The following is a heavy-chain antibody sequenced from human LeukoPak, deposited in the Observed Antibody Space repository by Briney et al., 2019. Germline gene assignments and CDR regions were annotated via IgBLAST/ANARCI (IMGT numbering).Heavy chain of an antibody. CDR2: INHSGST. V-gene: IGHV4-34*01. Sequence: PSETLSLTCAVYGGSFSGYYWSWIRQPPGKGLEWIGEINHSGSTNYNPSLKSRVTISVDTSKNQFSLKLSSVTAADTAAYYCASGYSRLYGMDVWGQGTTVTVSS. CDR3: ASGYSRLYGMDV. J-gene: IGHJ6*02. D-gene: IGHD6-13*01. CDR1: GGSFSGYY.